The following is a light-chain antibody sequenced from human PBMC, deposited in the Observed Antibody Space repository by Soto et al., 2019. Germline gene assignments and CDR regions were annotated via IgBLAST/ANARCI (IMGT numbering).Light chain of an antibody. CDR3: GTWDSSLNTDV. Sequence: QSLLTQPPSVSAAPGQRVTISCSGSSSNIGRNYVCWYQQLPGAAPKLLIYETYQRPSGIPDRFSGSKSGTSATLDITGLQTGDEADYYCGTWDSSLNTDVFGTGTKLT. J-gene: IGLJ1*01. V-gene: IGLV1-51*02. CDR2: ETY. CDR1: SSNIGRNY.